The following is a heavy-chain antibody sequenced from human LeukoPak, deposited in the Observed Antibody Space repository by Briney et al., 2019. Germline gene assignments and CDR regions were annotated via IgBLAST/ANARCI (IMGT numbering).Heavy chain of an antibody. V-gene: IGHV1-69*13. CDR3: ASSPSIVGATNLDY. J-gene: IGHJ4*02. Sequence: SVKVSCKASGYTFTSYGISWVRQAPGQGLEWMGGIIPIFGTANYAQKFQGRVTITADESTSAAYMELSSLRSEDTAVYYCASSPSIVGATNLDYWGQGTLVTVSS. D-gene: IGHD1-26*01. CDR2: IIPIFGTA. CDR1: GYTFTSYG.